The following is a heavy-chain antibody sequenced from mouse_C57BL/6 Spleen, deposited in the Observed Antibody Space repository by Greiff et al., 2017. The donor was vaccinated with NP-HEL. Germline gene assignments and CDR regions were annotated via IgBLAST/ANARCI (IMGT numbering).Heavy chain of an antibody. CDR1: GYSITSGYY. J-gene: IGHJ3*01. CDR2: ISYDGSN. Sequence: EVHLVESGPGLVKPSQSLSLTCSVTGYSITSGYYWNWIRQFPGNKLEWMGYISYDGSNNYNPSLKNRISITRDTSKNQFFLKLNSVTTEDTATYYCARERDYDYDWGFAYWGQGTLVTVSA. V-gene: IGHV3-6*01. D-gene: IGHD2-4*01. CDR3: ARERDYDYDWGFAY.